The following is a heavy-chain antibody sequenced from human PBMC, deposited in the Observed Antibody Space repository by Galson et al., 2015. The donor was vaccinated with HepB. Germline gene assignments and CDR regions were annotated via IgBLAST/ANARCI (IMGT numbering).Heavy chain of an antibody. CDR3: ARDLLLWFGESPYYFDY. CDR1: GYTFTSYG. J-gene: IGHJ4*02. Sequence: SVKVSCKASGYTFTSYGISWVRQAPGQGLEWMGWISAYNGNTNYAQKLQGRVTMTTDTSTSTAYMELRSLRSDDTAVYYCARDLLLWFGESPYYFDYWGQGTLVTVSS. CDR2: ISAYNGNT. V-gene: IGHV1-18*04. D-gene: IGHD3-10*01.